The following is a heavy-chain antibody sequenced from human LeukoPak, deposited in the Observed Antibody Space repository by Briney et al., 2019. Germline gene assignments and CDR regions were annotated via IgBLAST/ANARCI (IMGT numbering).Heavy chain of an antibody. Sequence: GGSLRLSCAASGFTFSNVWMTWVRQAPGKGLEWVGRIYRNADGGTADYAAPVKGRFTISRDDSKNTLYLQMNSLKTEDTAVYYCTTDSYCSTTTCYASSNYYYGLDAWGQGTSVTVSS. CDR1: GFTFSNVW. D-gene: IGHD2-2*01. CDR3: TTDSYCSTTTCYASSNYYYGLDA. J-gene: IGHJ6*02. CDR2: IYRNADGGTA. V-gene: IGHV3-15*05.